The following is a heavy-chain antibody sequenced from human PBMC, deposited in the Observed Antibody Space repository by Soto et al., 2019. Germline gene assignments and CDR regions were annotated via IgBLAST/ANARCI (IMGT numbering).Heavy chain of an antibody. Sequence: SETLSLTCTVSGGSISSGGYYWSWIRQHPGKGLEWIGYIYYSGSTYYNPSLKSRVTISVDTSKNQFSLKLSSVTAADTAVYYCARVAVGPRIVEEYYYGSGSSLYFDYWGQGTLVTVSS. V-gene: IGHV4-31*03. CDR2: IYYSGST. D-gene: IGHD3-10*01. CDR3: ARVAVGPRIVEEYYYGSGSSLYFDY. CDR1: GGSISSGGYY. J-gene: IGHJ4*02.